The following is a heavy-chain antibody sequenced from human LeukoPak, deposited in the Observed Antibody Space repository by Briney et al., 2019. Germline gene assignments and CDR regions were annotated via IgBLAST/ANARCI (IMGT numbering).Heavy chain of an antibody. J-gene: IGHJ6*02. CDR3: ARDCSGGSCYSGWGYYYGMDV. Sequence: PGGSLRLSCAASGFTFSSYAMSWVRQAPGKGLVWVSRINTDGSSTNYADSVKGRFTISRDNAKNSLYLQMNSLRAEDTAVYYCARDCSGGSCYSGWGYYYGMDVWGQGTTVTVSS. D-gene: IGHD2-15*01. CDR2: INTDGSST. CDR1: GFTFSSYA. V-gene: IGHV3-74*01.